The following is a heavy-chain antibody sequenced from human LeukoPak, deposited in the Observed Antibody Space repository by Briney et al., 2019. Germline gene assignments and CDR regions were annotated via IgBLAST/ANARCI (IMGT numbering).Heavy chain of an antibody. D-gene: IGHD6-19*01. CDR2: INHSGST. J-gene: IGHJ6*02. CDR3: ARGPYSSGWYGAYYYYGMDV. CDR1: GGSFSGYY. Sequence: SETLSLTCAVYGGSFSGYYWSWIRQPPGKGLEWIGEINHSGSTNYNPSLKSRVTISVDTSKNQFSLKLSSVTAADTAVYYCARGPYSSGWYGAYYYYGMDVWGQGTTVIVSS. V-gene: IGHV4-34*01.